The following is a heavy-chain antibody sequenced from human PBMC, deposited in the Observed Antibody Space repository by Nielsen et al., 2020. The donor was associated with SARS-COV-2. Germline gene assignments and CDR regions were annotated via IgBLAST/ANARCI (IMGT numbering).Heavy chain of an antibody. CDR1: GFTFSSYW. Sequence: GESLKISCAASGFTFSSYWMHWVRQAPGKWLVWVSRINSDGSSTSYADSVKGRFTISRDNAKNTLYLQMNSLRAEDTAVYYCARVSGWYWLDYWGQGTLVTVSS. D-gene: IGHD6-19*01. J-gene: IGHJ4*02. CDR2: INSDGSST. V-gene: IGHV3-74*01. CDR3: ARVSGWYWLDY.